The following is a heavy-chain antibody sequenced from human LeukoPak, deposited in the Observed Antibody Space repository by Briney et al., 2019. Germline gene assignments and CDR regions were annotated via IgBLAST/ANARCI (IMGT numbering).Heavy chain of an antibody. J-gene: IGHJ4*02. CDR3: AKAIAVAALLIGY. D-gene: IGHD6-19*01. CDR1: GFTFDDYA. V-gene: IGHV3-30*18. Sequence: PGRSLRLSCAASGFTFDDYAMHWVRQAPGKGLEWVAVISYDGSIKYYADSVKGRFTISRDNSKNTLYLQMNSLRTEDTAVYYCAKAIAVAALLIGYWGQGTLVTVSS. CDR2: ISYDGSIK.